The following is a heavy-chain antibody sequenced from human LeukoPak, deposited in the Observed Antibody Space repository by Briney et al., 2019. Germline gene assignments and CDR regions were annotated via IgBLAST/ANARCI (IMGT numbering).Heavy chain of an antibody. D-gene: IGHD3-3*01. CDR2: ISAYNGNT. CDR1: GYTFTSYG. J-gene: IGHJ4*02. V-gene: IGHV1-18*01. CDR3: ARDPISIFGVVMEYYFDY. Sequence: GASVKVSCKASGYTFTSYGISWVRQAPGQGLEWMGWISAYNGNTNYAQKLQGRVTMTTDTSTSTAYMELRSLRSDDTAVYYCARDPISIFGVVMEYYFDYWGQGTLVTVSS.